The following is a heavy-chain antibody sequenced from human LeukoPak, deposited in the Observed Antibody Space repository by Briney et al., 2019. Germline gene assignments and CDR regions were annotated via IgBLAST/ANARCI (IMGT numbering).Heavy chain of an antibody. CDR3: ARQALWFFDH. CDR2: ISYTGSP. V-gene: IGHV4-39*01. Sequence: KPSATLSLSSTFSDASISSISYYCGRTRQPPGMGREWIWSISYTGSPYYHPSRKSRVTISEDTSKSQFSLKLSSVNAADTPVYYYARQALWFFDHWGQGTLVTVSS. J-gene: IGHJ4*02. CDR1: DASISSISYY. D-gene: IGHD2-21*01.